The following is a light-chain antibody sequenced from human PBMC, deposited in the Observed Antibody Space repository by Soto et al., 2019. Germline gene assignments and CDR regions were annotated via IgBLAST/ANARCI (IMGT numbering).Light chain of an antibody. Sequence: NFMLTQPHSVSESPGKTVTISCTRSSGSIARNYVQWYQQRPGSAPTTLIYEDNQRPSGVPDRFSGSIDSSSNSASLTISRLKNEDEAEYYCQYYDRSNPVVFVGGTKVTVL. V-gene: IGLV6-57*04. CDR3: QYYDRSNPVV. J-gene: IGLJ2*01. CDR1: SGSIARNY. CDR2: EDN.